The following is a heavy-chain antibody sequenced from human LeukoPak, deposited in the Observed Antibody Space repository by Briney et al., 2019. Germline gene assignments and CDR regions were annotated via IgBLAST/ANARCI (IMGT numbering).Heavy chain of an antibody. J-gene: IGHJ4*02. V-gene: IGHV3-30*02. Sequence: SGGSLTLSCAASGLTFSSYCMHWVRQPPGKGLGWVAFILFDGSNKYYADSVQGRFTVSRDNSKNTLYLQMNRLRAEDKAVYYCAKDLYYCGGDCYEPFDYWGEGALVTVSS. CDR1: GLTFSSYC. D-gene: IGHD2-21*01. CDR3: AKDLYYCGGDCYEPFDY. CDR2: ILFDGSNK.